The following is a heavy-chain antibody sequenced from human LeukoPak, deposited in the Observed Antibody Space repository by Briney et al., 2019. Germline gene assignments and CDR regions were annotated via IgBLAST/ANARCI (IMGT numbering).Heavy chain of an antibody. CDR3: ARDQTGGGGMEV. V-gene: IGHV4-59*01. CDR2: IYYSGST. CDR1: GGSISSYY. Sequence: SETLSLTCTVSGGSISSYYWSWIRQPPGKGLEWIGYIYYSGSTNYNPSLKSRVTISVDTSKNQFSLKLSSVTAADTAVYYCARDQTGGGGMEVWGQGTTVTVSS. J-gene: IGHJ6*02. D-gene: IGHD1-26*01.